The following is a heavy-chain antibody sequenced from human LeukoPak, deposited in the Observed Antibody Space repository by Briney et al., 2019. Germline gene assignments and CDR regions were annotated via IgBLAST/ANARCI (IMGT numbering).Heavy chain of an antibody. Sequence: GGSLRLSCAASGFTFDDYGMSWVRQAPGKGLEWVGFIASETYGGTAEYAASVKGRFTISRDDSKSIAYLQINSLKTEDTAVYYCTRDQTPYYWGQGTLVTVSS. CDR3: TRDQTPYY. CDR2: IASETYGGTA. D-gene: IGHD2-15*01. V-gene: IGHV3-49*04. J-gene: IGHJ4*02. CDR1: GFTFDDYG.